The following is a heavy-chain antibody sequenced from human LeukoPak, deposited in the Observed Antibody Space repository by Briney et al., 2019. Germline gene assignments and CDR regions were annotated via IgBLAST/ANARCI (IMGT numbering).Heavy chain of an antibody. D-gene: IGHD2-2*01. V-gene: IGHV3-64D*06. Sequence: ECLRHSRSSPGFALRNYSTHCVRQALGKRLEYGAGINSNGGSTFYADSVKGRFTMSGDNSKYTLYLQMRSLRAEDTAVYYCVKGTSTKYYYYGMDVWGQGTTVTVSS. J-gene: IGHJ6*02. CDR3: VKGTSTKYYYYGMDV. CDR1: GFALRNYS. CDR2: INSNGGST.